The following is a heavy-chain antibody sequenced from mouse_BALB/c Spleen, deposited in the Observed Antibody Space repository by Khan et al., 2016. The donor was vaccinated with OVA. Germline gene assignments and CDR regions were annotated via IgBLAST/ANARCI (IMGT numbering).Heavy chain of an antibody. CDR1: GYTFTNFG. D-gene: IGHD1-1*01. J-gene: IGHJ3*01. CDR2: INTSTGEP. Sequence: IQLVQSGPELKKPGETVKISCKASGYTFTNFGMNWVKQAPGKALKWMGWINTSTGEPTYADDFKGRFAFSLETSASTAYLQINNLKNEDMATYFGARGLNYYGSWFAYWGQGTLVTVSA. CDR3: ARGLNYYGSWFAY. V-gene: IGHV9-1*02.